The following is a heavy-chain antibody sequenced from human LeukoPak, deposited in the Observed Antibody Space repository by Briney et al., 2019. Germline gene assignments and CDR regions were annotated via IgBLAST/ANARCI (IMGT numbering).Heavy chain of an antibody. Sequence: ASVKVSCKASGYTFTGYYMHWVRRAPGQGLEWMGWINPNSGGTNYAQKFQGRVTMTRDTSISTAYMELSRLRSDDTAVYYCAREEHSYGYAGAPIDYWGQGTLVTVSS. D-gene: IGHD5-18*01. CDR3: AREEHSYGYAGAPIDY. CDR2: INPNSGGT. J-gene: IGHJ4*02. CDR1: GYTFTGYY. V-gene: IGHV1-2*02.